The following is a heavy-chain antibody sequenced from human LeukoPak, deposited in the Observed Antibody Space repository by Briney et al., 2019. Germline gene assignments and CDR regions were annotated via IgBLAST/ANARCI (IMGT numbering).Heavy chain of an antibody. CDR1: GYTFTSYD. CDR3: ARWWGTYQTYFDY. J-gene: IGHJ4*02. D-gene: IGHD3-16*01. CDR2: ISGYNGNT. Sequence: ASVKVSCKASGYTFTSYDISWVRQAPGQGLEWMGYISGYNGNTIYAQKVQDRVTMTTDTSTSTAYMELRSLRSDDTAVYYCARWWGTYQTYFDYWGQGTLVTVSS. V-gene: IGHV1-18*01.